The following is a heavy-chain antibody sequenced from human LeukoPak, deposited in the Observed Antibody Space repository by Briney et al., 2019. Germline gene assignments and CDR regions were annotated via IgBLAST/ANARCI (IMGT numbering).Heavy chain of an antibody. CDR2: IYSSGRT. CDR3: ASRQMDYFDY. J-gene: IGHJ4*02. Sequence: GGSLRLSCAASGFIVSSNYMTWVRQAPGKGLEWVAVIYSSGRTYYADSVKGRFTISRDTSKNTLYLQMNRLRAEDTAVYYCASRQMDYFDYWGQGTLVTVSS. CDR1: GFIVSSNY. D-gene: IGHD5-24*01. V-gene: IGHV3-53*01.